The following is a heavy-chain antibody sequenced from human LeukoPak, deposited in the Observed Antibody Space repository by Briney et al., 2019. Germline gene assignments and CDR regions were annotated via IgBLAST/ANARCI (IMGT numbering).Heavy chain of an antibody. CDR1: GVTFNSYW. Sequence: GGSLRLSCEASGVTFNSYWMSWVRQAPGKGLEWVANIKQDGSEKYYVDSVKGRFTISRDNAKNSLYLQMNSLRAEDTAVYYCARSRLRYYFDYWGQGTLVTVSS. CDR3: ARSRLRYYFDY. CDR2: IKQDGSEK. V-gene: IGHV3-7*01. D-gene: IGHD3-16*01. J-gene: IGHJ4*02.